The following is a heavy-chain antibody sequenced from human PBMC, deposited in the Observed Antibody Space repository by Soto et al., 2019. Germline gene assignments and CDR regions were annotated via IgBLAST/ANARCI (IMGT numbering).Heavy chain of an antibody. Sequence: SETLSLTCAVSGGSISSGGYSWSWIRQPPGKGLEWIGYIYHSGSTYYNPSLKSRVTISVDRSKNQFSLKLNSVTATDTAVYYCARVIAATDTISVWFDPWGQGTLVTVSS. D-gene: IGHD6-13*01. V-gene: IGHV4-30-2*01. J-gene: IGHJ5*02. CDR3: ARVIAATDTISVWFDP. CDR2: IYHSGST. CDR1: GGSISSGGYS.